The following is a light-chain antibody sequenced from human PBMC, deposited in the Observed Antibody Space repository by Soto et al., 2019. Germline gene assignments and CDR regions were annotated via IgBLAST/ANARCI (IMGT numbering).Light chain of an antibody. J-gene: IGLJ1*01. CDR1: SSDVGGYNY. CDR3: SSYTSSSTDV. Sequence: QSVLTQPASVSGSPGQSITISCTGTSSDVGGYNYVSLYQQHPGKAPKLMIYDVSNRPSGVSNRFSGSKSGNTASLTISGLQAEDEADYYCSSYTSSSTDVFGTGTKLTVL. V-gene: IGLV2-14*01. CDR2: DVS.